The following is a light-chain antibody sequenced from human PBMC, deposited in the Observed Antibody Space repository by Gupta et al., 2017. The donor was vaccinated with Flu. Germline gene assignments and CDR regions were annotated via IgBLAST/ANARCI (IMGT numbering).Light chain of an antibody. J-gene: IGKJ2*01. Sequence: SLSASIGDSVTITCRASQSISRTYLNWYQQKPGKAPELLIYTASSLQSGVPSRFSGSGSGTDFTLTISRLQPEDFATYYCQQSETIPYTFGQGTKME. CDR1: QSISRTY. CDR3: QQSETIPYT. CDR2: TAS. V-gene: IGKV1-39*01.